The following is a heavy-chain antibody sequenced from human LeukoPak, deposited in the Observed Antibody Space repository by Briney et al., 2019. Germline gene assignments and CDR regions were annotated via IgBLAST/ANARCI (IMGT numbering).Heavy chain of an antibody. Sequence: GGSLRLSCAASGFTFSSYGMHWVRQAPGKGLEWVAFIRYDGSTKYYADSVKGRFTISRDNSKNTLCLQMSSLRAEDTAVYYCAKGYGSEHSYYYYYMDVWGKGTTVTISS. CDR3: AKGYGSEHSYYYYYMDV. CDR2: IRYDGSTK. J-gene: IGHJ6*03. V-gene: IGHV3-30*02. D-gene: IGHD3-10*01. CDR1: GFTFSSYG.